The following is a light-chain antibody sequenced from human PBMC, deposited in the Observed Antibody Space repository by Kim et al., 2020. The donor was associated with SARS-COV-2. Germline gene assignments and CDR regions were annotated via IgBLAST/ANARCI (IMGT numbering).Light chain of an antibody. CDR2: DNN. J-gene: IGLJ3*02. Sequence: GQKVTISCSGSNSNIGNNFVSWYQQFPGTAPKTLIYDNNKRPSGIPDRFSGSKSGTSATLGITGLQTGDEADYYCATWDNSLSAGVFGGGTQLTVL. CDR1: NSNIGNNF. CDR3: ATWDNSLSAGV. V-gene: IGLV1-51*01.